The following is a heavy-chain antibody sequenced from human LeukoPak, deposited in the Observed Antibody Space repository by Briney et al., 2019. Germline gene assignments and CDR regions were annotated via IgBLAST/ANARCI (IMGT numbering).Heavy chain of an antibody. CDR1: GGSFSGYY. CDR2: INHSGST. J-gene: IGHJ4*02. Sequence: SETLSLTCAVYGGSFSGYYWSWIRQPPGKGLEWIGEINHSGSTNYNPSLKSRVTISVDTSKNQFSLKLSSVTAADTAVYYCARENYHDSSGYFGDFDYWGQGTLVTVSS. V-gene: IGHV4-34*01. CDR3: ARENYHDSSGYFGDFDY. D-gene: IGHD3-22*01.